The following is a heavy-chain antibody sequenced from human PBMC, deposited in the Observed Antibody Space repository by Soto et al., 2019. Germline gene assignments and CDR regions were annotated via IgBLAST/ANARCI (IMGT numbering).Heavy chain of an antibody. CDR2: IYSGGST. CDR1: GFTVSSNY. D-gene: IGHD2-15*01. V-gene: IGHV3-53*02. CDR3: ASDEKDTKDYGMDV. J-gene: IGHJ6*02. Sequence: EVQLVETGGGLIQPGGSLRLSCEASGFTVSSNYMSWVRQAPGKGLEWVSVIYSGGSTYYADSVKGRFTISRDNSKNTLYLQMNSLRAEDTAVYYCASDEKDTKDYGMDVWGQGTTVTVSS.